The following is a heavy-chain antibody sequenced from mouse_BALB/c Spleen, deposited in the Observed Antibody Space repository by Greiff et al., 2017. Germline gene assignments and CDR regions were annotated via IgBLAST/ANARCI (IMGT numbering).Heavy chain of an antibody. CDR3: ARVYGYDGFAY. V-gene: IGHV1-7*01. CDR1: GYTFTSYW. J-gene: IGHJ3*01. Sequence: VKLMESGAELAKPGASVKMSCKASGYTFTSYWMHWVKQRPGQGLEWIGYINLSTGYTEYNQKFKDKATLTADKSSSTAYMQLSSLTSEDSAVYYCARVYGYDGFAYWGQGTLVTVSA. D-gene: IGHD2-2*01. CDR2: INLSTGYT.